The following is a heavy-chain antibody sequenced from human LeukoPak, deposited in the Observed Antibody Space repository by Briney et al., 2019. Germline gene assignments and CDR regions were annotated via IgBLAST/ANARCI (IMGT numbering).Heavy chain of an antibody. CDR2: IYYSGST. V-gene: IGHV4-59*01. J-gene: IGHJ6*02. CDR3: ARGPGSNFWSGYRQPYYYYYGMDV. D-gene: IGHD3-3*01. Sequence: SETLSLTCTVSGGSLSSYYWSWIRQPPGKGLEWIGYIYYSGSTNYNPSLKSRVTISVDTSKNQFSLKLSSVTAADTAVYYCARGPGSNFWSGYRQPYYYYYGMDVWGQGTTVTVSS. CDR1: GGSLSSYY.